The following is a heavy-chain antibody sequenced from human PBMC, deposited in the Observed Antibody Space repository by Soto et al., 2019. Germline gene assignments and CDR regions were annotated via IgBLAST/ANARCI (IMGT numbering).Heavy chain of an antibody. V-gene: IGHV3-48*01. D-gene: IGHD7-27*01. CDR1: GFTFSSYS. J-gene: IGHJ6*03. CDR3: ARETGDPDNYYYYYMDV. Sequence: EVQLVESGGGLVQPGGSLRLSCAASGFTFSSYSMNWVRQAPGKGLEWVSYISSSSSTIYYADSVKGRFTISRDNAKNSLYLQMKSLRAEDTAVYYCARETGDPDNYYYYYMDVWGKGTTVTVSS. CDR2: ISSSSSTI.